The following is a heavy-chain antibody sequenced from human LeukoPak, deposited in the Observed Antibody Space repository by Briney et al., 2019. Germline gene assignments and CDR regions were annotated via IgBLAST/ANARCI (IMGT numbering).Heavy chain of an antibody. CDR1: GYTFTGYY. CDR2: INPNNGAT. J-gene: IGHJ4*02. CDR3: ARRPRDGYNRPYYFDY. D-gene: IGHD5-24*01. V-gene: IGHV1-2*02. Sequence: ASVKVSCKASGYTFTGYYMYWVRQAPGQGLEWMGWINPNNGATNYAQKFQGRVTMTRDTSISTAYMELSRLTSDGTAVYYCARRPRDGYNRPYYFDYWGRGTLVTVSS.